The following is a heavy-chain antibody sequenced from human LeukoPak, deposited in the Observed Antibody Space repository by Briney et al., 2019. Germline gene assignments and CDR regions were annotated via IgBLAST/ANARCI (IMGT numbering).Heavy chain of an antibody. CDR1: GYTFTGYY. D-gene: IGHD3-10*01. V-gene: IGHV1-2*06. CDR3: ARVLRITMVRGADTFDY. Sequence: GASVKVSCKASGYTFTGYYMHWVRQAPGQGLEWMGRINPNSGGTNYAQKFQGRVTMTRDTSISTAYMELSRLRSDDTAVYYCARVLRITMVRGADTFDYWGQGTLVPVSS. J-gene: IGHJ4*02. CDR2: INPNSGGT.